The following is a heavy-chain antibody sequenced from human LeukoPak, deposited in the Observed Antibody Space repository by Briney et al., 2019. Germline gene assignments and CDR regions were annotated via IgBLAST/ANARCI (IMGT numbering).Heavy chain of an antibody. CDR2: SNPNRGST. V-gene: IGHV1-2*02. D-gene: IGHD6-13*01. CDR3: ARDRFPNSSRTIREVGY. Sequence: ASLKVSCKASGYTFTGYYIQCVRQAPGQGPEWMGWSNPNRGSTNYAQKFQGRVTMSRDTSISTAYMELSRLRSDDTAVYYWARDRFPNSSRTIREVGYWGQGTLVTVSS. J-gene: IGHJ4*02. CDR1: GYTFTGYY.